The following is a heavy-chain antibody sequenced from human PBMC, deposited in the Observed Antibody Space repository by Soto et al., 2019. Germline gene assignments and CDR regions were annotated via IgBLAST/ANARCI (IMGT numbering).Heavy chain of an antibody. CDR2: ISAYNGNT. Sequence: QIQLVQSSAEVKKPGASVKVACKASGYTFTSYGISWVRQAPGQGLEWMGWISAYNGNTNYAQKLQGRVTMTTDTSTSTAYMELRSLRSDDTAVYYCARDSRDDFWSGYYDHWGQGTLVTVSS. D-gene: IGHD3-3*01. V-gene: IGHV1-18*01. CDR3: ARDSRDDFWSGYYDH. CDR1: GYTFTSYG. J-gene: IGHJ4*02.